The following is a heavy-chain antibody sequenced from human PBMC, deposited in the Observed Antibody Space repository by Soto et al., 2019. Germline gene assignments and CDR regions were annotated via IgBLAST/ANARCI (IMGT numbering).Heavy chain of an antibody. CDR2: VNQDGSEK. D-gene: IGHD6-6*01. CDR1: GFTFSSYW. CDR3: ARELGRGGSSIAGRRFDY. Sequence: EVQLVESGGGLVQPGGSLRLSCAASGFTFSSYWMSWVRQAPGKGLEWVANVNQDGSEKYYVDSVKGRFTISRDNAKNSLYLQMNSLRAEDTAVYYCARELGRGGSSIAGRRFDYWGQGTLVTVSS. J-gene: IGHJ4*02. V-gene: IGHV3-7*01.